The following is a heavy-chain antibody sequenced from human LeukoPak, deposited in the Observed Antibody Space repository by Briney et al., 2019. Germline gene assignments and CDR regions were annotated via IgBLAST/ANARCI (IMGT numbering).Heavy chain of an antibody. D-gene: IGHD6-13*01. CDR2: ISGSGGST. CDR1: GFTFSSYA. J-gene: IGHJ4*02. Sequence: PGGSLRLSCVASGFTFSSYAMSWVRQAPGKGLEWVSAISGSGGSTYYAGSVKGRFTISRDNSKNTLYLQMNSLRAEDTAVHYCATVGYSSWYTFDYWGQGTLVTVSS. V-gene: IGHV3-23*01. CDR3: ATVGYSSWYTFDY.